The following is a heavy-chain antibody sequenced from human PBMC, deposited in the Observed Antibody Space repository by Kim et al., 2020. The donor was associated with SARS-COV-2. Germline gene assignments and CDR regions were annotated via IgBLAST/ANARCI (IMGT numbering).Heavy chain of an antibody. J-gene: IGHJ3*02. D-gene: IGHD3-22*01. V-gene: IGHV4-39*07. CDR3: ARDYYDVSSGYDALDI. Sequence: PSIKSRVTISVDTSKSQFSLKLSSVTAADTAVYYCARDYYDVSSGYDALDIWGQGTMVTVSS.